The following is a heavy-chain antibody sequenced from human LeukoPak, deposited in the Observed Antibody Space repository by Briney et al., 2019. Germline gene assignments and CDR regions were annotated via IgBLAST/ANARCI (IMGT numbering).Heavy chain of an antibody. Sequence: PSETLSLTCTVSGGSISSSSYYWGWIRQPPGKGLEWIGSIYCSGSTYYNPSLKSRVTISVDTSKSQFSLKLSSVTAADPAVYSCATRLTMSCYAYDIWRRGTMVTVSS. CDR1: GGSISSSSYY. CDR2: IYCSGST. CDR3: ATRLTMSCYAYDI. V-gene: IGHV4-39*07. D-gene: IGHD3-3*01. J-gene: IGHJ3*02.